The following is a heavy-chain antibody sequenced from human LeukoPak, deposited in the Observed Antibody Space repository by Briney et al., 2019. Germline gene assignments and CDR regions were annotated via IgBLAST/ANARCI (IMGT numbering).Heavy chain of an antibody. J-gene: IGHJ4*02. CDR3: ARDGSGIYY. Sequence: SQTLSLTCTVSGGSISSGSYYWSWIRQPAGKGLEWIGRIYSSGSTNYNPSLKSRVTMSVDTSKNQFSLKLTSVTATDTAVYYCARDGSGIYYWGQGTLVTVSS. V-gene: IGHV4-61*02. CDR2: IYSSGST. D-gene: IGHD2-2*03. CDR1: GGSISSGSYY.